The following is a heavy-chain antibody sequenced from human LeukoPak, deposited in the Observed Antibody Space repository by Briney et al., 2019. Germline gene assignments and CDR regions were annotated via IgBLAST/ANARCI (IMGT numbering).Heavy chain of an antibody. CDR2: IYYSGST. V-gene: IGHV4-30-4*08. Sequence: KTSETLSLTCTVSGGSISSGDYYWSWIRQPPGKGLEWIGYIYYSGSTYYNPSLKSRVTISVDTSKNQFSLKLSSVTAADTAVYYCARVATTGYYFDYWGQGTLVTVSS. CDR3: ARVATTGYYFDY. CDR1: GGSISSGDYY. J-gene: IGHJ4*02. D-gene: IGHD4-17*01.